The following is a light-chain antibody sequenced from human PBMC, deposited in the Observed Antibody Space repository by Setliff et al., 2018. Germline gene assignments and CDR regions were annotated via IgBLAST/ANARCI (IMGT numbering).Light chain of an antibody. Sequence: SVLTQPASVSGSPGQSITISCTGTTSDIGAYNYVSWYHQSPGKAPKLMIYEVTKRPSSVSARFSGSKSGFTASLTISGLQDEDEGDYYCSSFTTSKTVVFGTGTKVTVL. CDR1: TSDIGAYNY. V-gene: IGLV2-14*03. CDR2: EVT. CDR3: SSFTTSKTVV. J-gene: IGLJ1*01.